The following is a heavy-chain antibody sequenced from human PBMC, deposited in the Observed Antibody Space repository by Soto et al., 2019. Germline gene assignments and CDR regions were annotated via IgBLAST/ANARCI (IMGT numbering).Heavy chain of an antibody. CDR1: GYTFTGYY. CDR2: INPNSGGT. Sequence: GASVKVSCKASGYTFTGYYMYWVRQAPGQGLEWMGWINPNSGGTNYAQKFQGWVTMTRDTSISTAYMELSRLRSDDTAVYYCATRLVTKNALYANPHSYDSSGYYFGLDYWGQGTLVTVSS. D-gene: IGHD3-22*01. CDR3: ATRLVTKNALYANPHSYDSSGYYFGLDY. V-gene: IGHV1-2*04. J-gene: IGHJ4*02.